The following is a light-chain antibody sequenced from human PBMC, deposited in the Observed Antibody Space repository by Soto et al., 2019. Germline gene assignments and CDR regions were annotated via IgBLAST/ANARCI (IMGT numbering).Light chain of an antibody. V-gene: IGLV2-11*01. J-gene: IGLJ1*01. CDR2: DVS. CDR1: SSDVGGYNY. CDR3: CSYAGSPYYV. Sequence: QSALTQPRSVSGSPGQSVTISCTGTSSDVGGYNYVSWYQQHPGKAPKLMIYDVSKRPSGVPDRFSGSKSGNTASLTISGLQAGDEADYYCCSYAGSPYYVFGTGTKLTVL.